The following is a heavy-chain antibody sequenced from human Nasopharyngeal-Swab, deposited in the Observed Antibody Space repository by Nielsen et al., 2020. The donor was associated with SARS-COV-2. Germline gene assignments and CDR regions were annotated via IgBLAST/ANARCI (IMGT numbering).Heavy chain of an antibody. Sequence: SVKVSCKASGGTFSRYAISWVRQAPGQGLEWMGRIIPMFDTAKYAWKFQGRVTISADKSTSTAYMEVSSLRSEDTAVYYCATSPPYCSSTSCYGWFDPWGQGTLVTVSS. CDR1: GGTFSRYA. CDR3: ATSPPYCSSTSCYGWFDP. J-gene: IGHJ5*02. V-gene: IGHV1-69*06. D-gene: IGHD2-2*01. CDR2: IIPMFDTA.